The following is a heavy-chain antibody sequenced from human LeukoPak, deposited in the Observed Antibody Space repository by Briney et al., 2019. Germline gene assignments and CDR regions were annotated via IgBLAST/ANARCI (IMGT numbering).Heavy chain of an antibody. CDR1: GFTFSNYG. D-gene: IGHD4-17*01. V-gene: IGHV3-30*18. CDR2: VSSDGSNK. J-gene: IGHJ4*02. Sequence: GGSLRLSCAASGFTFSNYGMHWVRQAPGKGLEWVAVVSSDGSNKYYSDSVKGRFTISRDNSKNSLYLQMNSLRAEDTAVYYCAKGPDYGDFYFDYWGQGTVVTVSS. CDR3: AKGPDYGDFYFDY.